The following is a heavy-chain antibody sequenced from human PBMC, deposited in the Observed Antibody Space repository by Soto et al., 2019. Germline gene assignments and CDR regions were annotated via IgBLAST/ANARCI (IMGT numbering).Heavy chain of an antibody. J-gene: IGHJ6*03. D-gene: IGHD3-9*01. CDR3: ARGDYDTSLYYYYYMDV. V-gene: IGHV4-61*08. CDR2: IYYSGST. Sequence: SETLSLTCTVSGGSISSGDYYWSWIRQPPGKGPEWIGYIYYSGSTNYNPSLKSRVTISVDTSKNQFSLKLSSVTAADTAVYYCARGDYDTSLYYYYYMDVWGKGTTVTVSS. CDR1: GGSISSGDYY.